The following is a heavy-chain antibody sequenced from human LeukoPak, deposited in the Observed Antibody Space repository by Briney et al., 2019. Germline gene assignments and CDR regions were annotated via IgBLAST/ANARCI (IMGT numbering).Heavy chain of an antibody. D-gene: IGHD3-22*01. V-gene: IGHV3-23*01. CDR1: GFIFRDCA. CDR2: TSDSGGSI. CDR3: AKAMTKGPPFDF. J-gene: IGHJ4*02. Sequence: GGSLRLSCAASGFIFRDCAMSWVRQAPGKGLEWVSATSDSGGSIYYADSVRGRFTISRDNSKNTLYLQMNSLRAEDTAVYYCAKAMTKGPPFDFWGQGTLVTVSS.